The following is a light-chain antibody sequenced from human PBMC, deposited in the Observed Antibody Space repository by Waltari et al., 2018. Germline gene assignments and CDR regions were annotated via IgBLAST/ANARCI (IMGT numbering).Light chain of an antibody. J-gene: IGLJ1*01. Sequence: QPAPTQPSSVFGSPGQSVTISCTGTSSDLGYYTAVSWYQQHPGKAPKLMCYEVSKRPSGISDRFSGSKSGNTASLTISGLQAEDEADYYCSSYAGSNTYIFGAGTRLTVL. CDR3: SSYAGSNTYI. CDR1: SSDLGYYTA. V-gene: IGLV2-11*01. CDR2: EVS.